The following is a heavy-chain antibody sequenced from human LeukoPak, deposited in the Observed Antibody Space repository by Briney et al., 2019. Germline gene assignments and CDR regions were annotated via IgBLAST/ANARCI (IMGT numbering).Heavy chain of an antibody. CDR2: IYSGGST. CDR1: GFTVSSNY. CDR3: ARGGGLDV. D-gene: IGHD3-16*01. J-gene: IGHJ6*02. Sequence: GGSLRLSCAASGFTVSSNYMSWVRQAPGKGLEWVSVIYSGGSTYYADSVKGRFTISRDNAKNSLYLQMSNLRAEDTAVYFCARGGGLDVWGQGATVTVSS. V-gene: IGHV3-53*01.